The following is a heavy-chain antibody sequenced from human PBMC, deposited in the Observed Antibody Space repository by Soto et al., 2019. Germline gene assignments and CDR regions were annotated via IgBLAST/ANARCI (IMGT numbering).Heavy chain of an antibody. CDR1: GITFSSYA. V-gene: IGHV3-23*01. CDR2: ISGGGEFT. CDR3: AEDLVGIVYFDIIAY. D-gene: IGHD3-22*01. J-gene: IGHJ4*02. Sequence: PGGSLRLSCAASGITFSSYAMTWVRQAPGKGLEWVSSISGGGEFTSYADSVKGRFTISRDNSKSTVYLQMDSLRAEDTSLYYCAEDLVGIVYFDIIAYWGQGALVTVSS.